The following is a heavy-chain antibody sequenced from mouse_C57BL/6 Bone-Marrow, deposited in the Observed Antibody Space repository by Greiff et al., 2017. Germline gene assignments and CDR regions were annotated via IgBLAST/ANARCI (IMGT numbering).Heavy chain of an antibody. CDR3: ARGSSYVGWYFDV. J-gene: IGHJ1*03. D-gene: IGHD1-1*01. CDR2: ISSGSSTI. Sequence: EVKLMESGGGLVKPGGSLKLSCAASGFTFSDYGMHWVRQAPEKGLEWVAYISSGSSTIYYADTVKGRFTISRDNAKNTLFLQMTSLRSEDTAMYYCARGSSYVGWYFDVWGTGTTVTVSS. CDR1: GFTFSDYG. V-gene: IGHV5-17*01.